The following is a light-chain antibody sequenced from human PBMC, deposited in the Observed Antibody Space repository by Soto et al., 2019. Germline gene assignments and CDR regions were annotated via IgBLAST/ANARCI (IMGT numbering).Light chain of an antibody. CDR3: GTWDTSLPACV. V-gene: IGLV1-51*01. CDR2: DDN. Sequence: QSVLTQPPSVSAAPGQRVTISCSGSASNIGNNSVSWYQQLPGAAPKLLIYDDNNRPSGIPDRFSGSKSGTSATLGITGLQTGDEADYYCGTWDTSLPACVFGPVPKLTVL. CDR1: ASNIGNNS. J-gene: IGLJ1*01.